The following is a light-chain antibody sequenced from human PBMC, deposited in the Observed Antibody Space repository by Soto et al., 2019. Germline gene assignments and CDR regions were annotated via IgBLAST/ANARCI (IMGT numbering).Light chain of an antibody. CDR3: CSYAGSSTLV. V-gene: IGLV2-23*01. CDR1: SRDVGSYNL. J-gene: IGLJ2*01. Sequence: QSVLTQPASVSGSPGQSITISCTGTSRDVGSYNLVSWYQQHPGKAPKLMIYEGSTRPSGVSNRFSGSKSGNTASLTISGLQAEDEADYYCCSYAGSSTLVFGGGTKLTVL. CDR2: EGS.